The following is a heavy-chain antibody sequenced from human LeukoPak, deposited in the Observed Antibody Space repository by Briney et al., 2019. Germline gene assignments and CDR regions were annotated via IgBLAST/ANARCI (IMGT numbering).Heavy chain of an antibody. CDR2: IYYSGST. V-gene: IGHV4-39*07. J-gene: IGHJ3*02. D-gene: IGHD3-22*01. CDR3: ARVGYHYDRPGYAFDI. CDR1: GGSISSSSYY. Sequence: SETLSLTCTVPGGSISSSSYYWGWIRQPPGKGLEWIGSIYYSGSTYYNPSLKSRITISVDTSKNQFSLKLSSVTAADTAIYYCARVGYHYDRPGYAFDIWGQGTMVTVSS.